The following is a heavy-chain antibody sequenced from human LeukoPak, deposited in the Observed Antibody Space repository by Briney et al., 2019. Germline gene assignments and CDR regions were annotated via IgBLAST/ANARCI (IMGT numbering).Heavy chain of an antibody. CDR3: ARDLLMGYYDY. J-gene: IGHJ4*02. Sequence: PGGPLTLSCAVSGFPFSSYWMSWVRQPPGKGLEWVAKIKQDGSAKYYVDSVKSRFTISRDNAKNPLYLQMNSLRAEDTAVYYCARDLLMGYYDYWGQGTLVTVSS. CDR2: IKQDGSAK. CDR1: GFPFSSYW. V-gene: IGHV3-7*01. D-gene: IGHD2-8*01.